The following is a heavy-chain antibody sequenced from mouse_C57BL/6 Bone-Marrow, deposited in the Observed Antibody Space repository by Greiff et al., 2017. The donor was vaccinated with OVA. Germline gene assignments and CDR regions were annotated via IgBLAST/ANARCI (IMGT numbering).Heavy chain of an antibody. CDR2: INPGSGGT. V-gene: IGHV1-54*01. Sequence: QVQLKQSGAELVRPGTSVKVSCKASGYAFTNYLIEWVKQRPGQGLEWIGVINPGSGGTNYNEKFKGKATLTADKSSSTAYMQLSSLTSEDSAVYFCARSGDGYYPHLAYWGQGTLVTVSA. CDR3: ARSGDGYYPHLAY. CDR1: GYAFTNYL. D-gene: IGHD2-3*01. J-gene: IGHJ3*01.